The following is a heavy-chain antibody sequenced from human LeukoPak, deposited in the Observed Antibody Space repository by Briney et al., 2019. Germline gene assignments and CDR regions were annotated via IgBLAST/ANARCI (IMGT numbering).Heavy chain of an antibody. Sequence: GALRLSFAASGFPFNNYAMSWVRPAPGQGVEGVSSLSGSGHRTYYADSVKGRFTISRDNSKNTLYLQMNSLRPEDTAVYYCAKPRGGDSWAFDFWGQGTMVTVSS. V-gene: IGHV3-23*01. D-gene: IGHD2-21*02. CDR3: AKPRGGDSWAFDF. J-gene: IGHJ3*01. CDR1: GFPFNNYA. CDR2: LSGSGHRT.